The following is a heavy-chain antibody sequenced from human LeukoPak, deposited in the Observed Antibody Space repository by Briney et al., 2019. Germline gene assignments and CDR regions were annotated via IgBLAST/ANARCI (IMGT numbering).Heavy chain of an antibody. CDR3: LRVPY. J-gene: IGHJ4*02. V-gene: IGHV3-74*01. CDR1: GFTFSSYY. CDR2: ISGGGSDT. Sequence: GGSLRLSCAVSGFTFSSYYMHWVRQVPGKGLVWTSRISGGGSDTNYADSVKGRFTISRDNAKNTLYLQMNSLRAEDTAVYYCLRVPYWGQGALVTVSS.